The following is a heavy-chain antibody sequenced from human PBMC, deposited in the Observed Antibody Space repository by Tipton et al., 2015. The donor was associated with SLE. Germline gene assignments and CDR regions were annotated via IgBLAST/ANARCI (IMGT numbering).Heavy chain of an antibody. J-gene: IGHJ4*02. CDR3: TRAGTDGFDY. Sequence: FTFSRDNSKNTLYLQMNSLRAEDTAVYYCTRAGTDGFDYWGQGTLVTVSS. V-gene: IGHV3-30*07. D-gene: IGHD1-26*01.